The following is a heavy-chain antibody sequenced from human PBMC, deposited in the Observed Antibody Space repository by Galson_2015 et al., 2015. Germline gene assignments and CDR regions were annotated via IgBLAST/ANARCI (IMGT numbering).Heavy chain of an antibody. V-gene: IGHV3-30*18. CDR2: IPYDGSNK. D-gene: IGHD6-19*01. J-gene: IGHJ1*01. CDR1: GFTFSSYG. CDR3: AKDHEQWLVRSIVYFQH. Sequence: SLRLSCAASGFTFSSYGMHWVRQAPGKGLEWVAVIPYDGSNKYYADSVKGRFTISRDNSKNTLYLQMNSLRAEDTAVYYCAKDHEQWLVRSIVYFQHWGQGTLVTVSS.